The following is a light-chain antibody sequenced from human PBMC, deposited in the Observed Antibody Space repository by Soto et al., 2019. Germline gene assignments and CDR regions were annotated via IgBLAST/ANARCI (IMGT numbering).Light chain of an antibody. CDR3: QQYYATPFT. J-gene: IGKJ3*01. Sequence: DIVMTQSPDSLAVSLGERTTINCKSSQSVLFSSNNNNYLAWYQQKPGQPPKLLLYWASTRESGVPDRFSGSGSWTDFSLTISSLQAEDVAVYYCQQYYATPFTFGPGTKVDI. CDR2: WAS. V-gene: IGKV4-1*01. CDR1: QSVLFSSNNNNY.